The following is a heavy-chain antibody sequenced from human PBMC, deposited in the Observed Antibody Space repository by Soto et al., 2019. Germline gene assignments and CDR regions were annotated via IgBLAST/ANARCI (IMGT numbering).Heavy chain of an antibody. CDR2: ISSSSSTI. CDR1: GFTFSSYS. Sequence: GGSLRLSCAASGFTFSSYSMNWVRQAPGKGLEWVSYISSSSSTIYYADSVKGRFTISRDNAKNSLYLQMNSLGAEDTAVYYCARDSRTMVRGVPNWFDPWGQGTLVTVSS. CDR3: ARDSRTMVRGVPNWFDP. V-gene: IGHV3-48*01. D-gene: IGHD3-10*01. J-gene: IGHJ5*02.